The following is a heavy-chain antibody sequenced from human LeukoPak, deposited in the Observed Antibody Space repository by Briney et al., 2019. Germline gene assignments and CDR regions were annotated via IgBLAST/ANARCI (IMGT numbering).Heavy chain of an antibody. Sequence: PGGSLRLSCAASGFTFSSYAMSWVRQAPGKGLEWVSAISGSGGSTYYADSVKGRFTISRDNSKNTLYLQMNSLRAEDTAVYYCARDRQLLWFGELLHYFDYWGQGTLVTVSS. CDR2: ISGSGGST. CDR3: ARDRQLLWFGELLHYFDY. CDR1: GFTFSSYA. D-gene: IGHD3-10*01. V-gene: IGHV3-23*01. J-gene: IGHJ4*02.